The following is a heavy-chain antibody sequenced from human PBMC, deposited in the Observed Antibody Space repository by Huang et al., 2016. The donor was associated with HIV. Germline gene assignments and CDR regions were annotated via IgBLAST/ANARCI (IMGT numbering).Heavy chain of an antibody. Sequence: QVQLVQSGVEVKKPGSSVKVSCKASGGSFSNHVFSWVRQGPGQGLEWMGGSIPIFGTTNYAQKFQGRVTITADESTGTAYLELSSLRSEDTAVYFCARESNIVVVPHTIKFFDYWGQGTLVTVSS. CDR1: GGSFSNHV. J-gene: IGHJ4*02. CDR3: ARESNIVVVPHTIKFFDY. V-gene: IGHV1-69*01. D-gene: IGHD2-2*01. CDR2: SIPIFGTT.